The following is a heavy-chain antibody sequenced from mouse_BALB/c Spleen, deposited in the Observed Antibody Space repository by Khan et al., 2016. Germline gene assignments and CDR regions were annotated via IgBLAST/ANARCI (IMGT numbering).Heavy chain of an antibody. V-gene: IGHV1-9*01. J-gene: IGHJ3*01. D-gene: IGHD2-2*01. Sequence: QVQLQQSGAELMKPGASVKISCKATGYTFSRHWIEWVKQRPGHGLEWIGEILPGGGTTNYNEKFRGKDTFTAETSSNTAYMQLSSLTSEDSAVYYCSRIDDGYDGPVTYWGQGTLVTVSA. CDR1: GYTFSRHW. CDR3: SRIDDGYDGPVTY. CDR2: ILPGGGTT.